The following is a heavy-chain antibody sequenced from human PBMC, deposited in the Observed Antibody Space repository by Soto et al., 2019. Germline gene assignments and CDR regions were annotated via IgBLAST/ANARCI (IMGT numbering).Heavy chain of an antibody. D-gene: IGHD3-3*02. CDR1: GYKFGSAW. J-gene: IGHJ4*02. V-gene: IGHV5-51*01. CDR3: ARQLSHICDS. Sequence: PXESLKISFKGVGYKFGSAWIGWVRQIPGKGLEWMGIIKPGTSDIRYSPSCRGHVTISADEAVSTAYLQWSSLKASDTAMYYCARQLSHICDSWGQGTLVTVSS. CDR2: IKPGTSDI.